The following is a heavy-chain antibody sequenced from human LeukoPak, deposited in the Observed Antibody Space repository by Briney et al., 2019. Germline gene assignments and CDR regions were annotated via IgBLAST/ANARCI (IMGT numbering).Heavy chain of an antibody. Sequence: SETLSLTCTVSDGSISSYYWSWIRQPPGKGLEWIGYIYYSGSTNYNPSLESRVTISVDTSKNQFSLKLSSVTAADTAVYYCASLYRGAVFDYWGQGTLVTVSS. J-gene: IGHJ4*02. CDR1: DGSISSYY. CDR3: ASLYRGAVFDY. V-gene: IGHV4-59*01. D-gene: IGHD3-10*01. CDR2: IYYSGST.